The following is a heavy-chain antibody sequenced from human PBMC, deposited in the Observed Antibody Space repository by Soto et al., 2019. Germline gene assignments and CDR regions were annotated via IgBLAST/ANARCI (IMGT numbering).Heavy chain of an antibody. CDR3: ARGHVVGATPTRY. J-gene: IGHJ4*02. CDR2: MNPNSGNT. Sequence: QVQLVQSGAEVKKPGALVKVSCRASGYTFTSYDINWVRQATGQGLEWMGWMNPNSGNTGYAQKFQGRIIMTRNTSISTAYMELSSLRSEDTAVYYCARGHVVGATPTRYWGQGTLVTVSS. V-gene: IGHV1-8*01. D-gene: IGHD1-26*01. CDR1: GYTFTSYD.